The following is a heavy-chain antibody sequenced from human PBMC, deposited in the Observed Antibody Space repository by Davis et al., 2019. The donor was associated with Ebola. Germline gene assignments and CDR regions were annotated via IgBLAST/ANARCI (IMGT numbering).Heavy chain of an antibody. Sequence: ASVTVSCKASGYTFTSYGISWVRQAPGQGLEWMGWISAYNGNTNYAQKLQGRVTMTTDTSTSTAYMELRSLRSDDTAVYYCARSRVVPAVRGAFDIWGQGTMVTVSS. CDR1: GYTFTSYG. D-gene: IGHD2-2*01. J-gene: IGHJ3*02. CDR2: ISAYNGNT. CDR3: ARSRVVPAVRGAFDI. V-gene: IGHV1-18*04.